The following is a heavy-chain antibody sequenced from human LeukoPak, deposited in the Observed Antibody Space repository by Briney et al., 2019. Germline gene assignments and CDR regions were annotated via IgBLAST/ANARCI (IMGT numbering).Heavy chain of an antibody. D-gene: IGHD3-3*01. V-gene: IGHV3-21*01. CDR3: ARDNARLRFLEWLPDPNFDY. CDR1: GFTFSSYS. J-gene: IGHJ4*02. Sequence: TGGSLRLSCAASGFTFSSYSMNWVRQAPGKGLEWVSSISSSSGYIYYADSVKGRFTISRDNAKNSLYLQMNSLRAEDTAVYYCARDNARLRFLEWLPDPNFDYWGQGTLVTVSS. CDR2: ISSSSGYI.